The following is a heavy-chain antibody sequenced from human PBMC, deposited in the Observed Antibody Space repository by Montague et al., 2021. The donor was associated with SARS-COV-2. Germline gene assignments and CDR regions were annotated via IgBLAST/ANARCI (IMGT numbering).Heavy chain of an antibody. D-gene: IGHD1-26*01. V-gene: IGHV3-30-3*01. CDR1: GFTFSSYA. Sequence: SLSLSCAASGFTFSSYAMHWVRQAPGKGLEWVAVISYDGSNKYYADSVKGRFTISRDNSKNTLYLQMNSLRAEDTAVYYCARVIGDGMDVWGQGTTVTVSS. J-gene: IGHJ6*02. CDR2: ISYDGSNK. CDR3: ARVIGDGMDV.